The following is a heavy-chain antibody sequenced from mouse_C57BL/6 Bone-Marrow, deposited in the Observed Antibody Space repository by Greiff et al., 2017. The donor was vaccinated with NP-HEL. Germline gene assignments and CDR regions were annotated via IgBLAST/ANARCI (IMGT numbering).Heavy chain of an antibody. J-gene: IGHJ2*01. CDR1: GYTFTSYW. Sequence: QVQLQQPGAELVRPGSSVKLSCTASGYTFTSYWMHWVKQSPIQGLEWIGNIDPSDSETHSNPKFKDKATLTVDKSSSTAYMQLSSLTSEDSAVYYCAIYSNYPFYYWGQGTTLTVSS. D-gene: IGHD2-5*01. CDR3: AIYSNYPFYY. V-gene: IGHV1-52*01. CDR2: IDPSDSET.